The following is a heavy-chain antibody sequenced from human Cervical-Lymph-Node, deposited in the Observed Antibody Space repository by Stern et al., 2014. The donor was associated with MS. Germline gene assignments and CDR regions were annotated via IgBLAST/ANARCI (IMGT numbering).Heavy chain of an antibody. Sequence: QLKLVQSGAEVKKPGCSVKVSCKASGGTFSSYAISWVRQAPGQGLEWMGGITPIFGTANYEQKIQGTVPITEDESPSTAYMELSSLRSEDTAVYYCARSYGAVAGTGSDYCGQGTLVTVSS. V-gene: IGHV1-69*01. CDR3: ARSYGAVAGTGSDY. CDR1: GGTFSSYA. J-gene: IGHJ4*02. CDR2: ITPIFGTA. D-gene: IGHD6-19*01.